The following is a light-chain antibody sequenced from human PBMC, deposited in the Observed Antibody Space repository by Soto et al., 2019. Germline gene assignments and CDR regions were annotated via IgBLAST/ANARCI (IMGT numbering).Light chain of an antibody. CDR3: QQFSSYPLT. CDR2: DAS. V-gene: IGKV3-20*01. Sequence: EFVLTQSPGTLSLSPGERATLSCRASQTVRNNYLAWCQQKPGQAPRLLIYDASSRATGIPDRFSGGGSGTDFTLTISSLEPEDFAVYYCQQFSSYPLTCGGGTRWIS. CDR1: QTVRNNY. J-gene: IGKJ4*01.